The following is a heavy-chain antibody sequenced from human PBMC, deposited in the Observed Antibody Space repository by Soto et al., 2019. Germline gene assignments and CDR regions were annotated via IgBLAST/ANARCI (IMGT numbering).Heavy chain of an antibody. J-gene: IGHJ6*02. D-gene: IGHD2-2*02. CDR1: GGSFSGYY. Sequence: SETLSLTCAVYGGSFSGYYWSWIRQPPGKGLEWIGEINHSGSTNYNPSLKSRVTISVDTSKNQFSLKLSSVTAADTAVYYCASFGIVVVPAAISDYYYGMDVWGQGTTVTVS. CDR2: INHSGST. CDR3: ASFGIVVVPAAISDYYYGMDV. V-gene: IGHV4-34*01.